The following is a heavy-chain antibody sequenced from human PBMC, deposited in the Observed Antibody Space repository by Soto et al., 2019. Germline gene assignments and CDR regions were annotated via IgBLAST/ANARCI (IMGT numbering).Heavy chain of an antibody. CDR2: ISAYNGNT. D-gene: IGHD1-20*01. CDR1: GYTFTSYG. CDR3: ARDAAGGMNDY. V-gene: IGHV1-18*01. Sequence: QVQLVQSGAEVKKPGASVKVSCKASGYTFTSYGISWVRQAPGQGLEWMGWISAYNGNTKYAQKLQGRVTMTTATATSTGDMELRSLRADDTAVDYGARDAAGGMNDYWGQGTLGTVAS. J-gene: IGHJ4*02.